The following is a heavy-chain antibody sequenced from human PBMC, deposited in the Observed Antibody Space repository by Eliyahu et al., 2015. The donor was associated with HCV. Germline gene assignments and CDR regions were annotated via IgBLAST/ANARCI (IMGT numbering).Heavy chain of an antibody. CDR3: VIAVRFLESA. J-gene: IGHJ5*02. CDR2: INPYRGDT. D-gene: IGHD3-3*01. V-gene: IGHV1-2*06. Sequence: QVQLVQSGAEVKKPGASVXVSCKTSGXAXTGYYMNWVRQAPGQGLXWVGRINPYRGDTDYAQKFRGRVTVTADTSTSTAFMDMSRLTSDDTAVYYCVIAVRFLESAWGQGTLITVSS. CDR1: GXAXTGYY.